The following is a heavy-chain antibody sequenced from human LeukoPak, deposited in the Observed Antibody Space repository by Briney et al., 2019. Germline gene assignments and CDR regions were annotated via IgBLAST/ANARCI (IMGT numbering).Heavy chain of an antibody. CDR2: INHSGST. CDR3: ASLYCGGDCGNDY. V-gene: IGHV4-39*07. J-gene: IGHJ4*02. D-gene: IGHD2-21*02. Sequence: KPSETLSLTCTVSGGSISSSSYYWGWIRQPPGKGLEWIGEINHSGSTNYNPSLKSRVTISVDTSKNQFSLKLSSVTAADTAVYYCASLYCGGDCGNDYWGQGTLVTVSS. CDR1: GGSISSSSYY.